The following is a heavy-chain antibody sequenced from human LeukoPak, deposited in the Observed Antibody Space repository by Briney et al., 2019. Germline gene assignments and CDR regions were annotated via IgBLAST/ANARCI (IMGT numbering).Heavy chain of an antibody. Sequence: SGGSLRLSCAASGFTFSSYGMHWVRQAPGKGLEWVAVIWYDGSNKYYADSVKGRFTISRDNSKNTLYLQMNSLRAKDTAVYYCAKGSIGGAYDAIDIWGQGTMVTVSS. CDR1: GFTFSSYG. V-gene: IGHV3-33*06. J-gene: IGHJ3*02. CDR2: IWYDGSNK. D-gene: IGHD1-26*01. CDR3: AKGSIGGAYDAIDI.